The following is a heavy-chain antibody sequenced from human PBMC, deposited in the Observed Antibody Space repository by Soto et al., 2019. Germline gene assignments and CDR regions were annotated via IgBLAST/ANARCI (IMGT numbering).Heavy chain of an antibody. J-gene: IGHJ3*01. CDR2: IYPGDSDT. CDR3: ARFASSGTTYRAFGV. D-gene: IGHD1-1*01. CDR1: GYTFTSFW. Sequence: PGESLKISCKASGYTFTSFWIGWVRQLPGKGLKWMGIIYPGDSDTKYSPSFQGQVTISADKSITTAYIHWSSLKASDTAMYYCARFASSGTTYRAFGVWGQGTMVTVSS. V-gene: IGHV5-51*01.